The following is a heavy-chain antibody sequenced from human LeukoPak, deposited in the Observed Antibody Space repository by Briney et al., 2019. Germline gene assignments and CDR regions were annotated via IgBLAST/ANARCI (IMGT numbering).Heavy chain of an antibody. Sequence: GGSLRLSCAASGFTFDDYGMSWVRQAPGKGLEWVSGINWNGARTGYGDSVKGRFTISRDNAKNSLYLQMNSLRAEDTAVYYCAKEVSIISRGLDYWGQGILVTVSS. V-gene: IGHV3-20*04. J-gene: IGHJ4*02. D-gene: IGHD2-21*01. CDR1: GFTFDDYG. CDR2: INWNGART. CDR3: AKEVSIISRGLDY.